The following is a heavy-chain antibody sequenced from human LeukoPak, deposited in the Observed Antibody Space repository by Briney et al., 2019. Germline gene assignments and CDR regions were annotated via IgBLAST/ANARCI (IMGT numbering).Heavy chain of an antibody. J-gene: IGHJ6*03. CDR2: IYYSGST. V-gene: IGHV4-59*01. CDR3: ARGGPPGYYYDYYMDV. CDR1: GGSISSYY. Sequence: SETLSLTCTVSGGSISSYYWSWIRQTPGKGLEWIGYIYYSGSTNFNPSLKSRVTISVDTSKNQFSLKMSSVTAADTAVYFSARGGPPGYYYDYYMDVWGKGTTVTISS.